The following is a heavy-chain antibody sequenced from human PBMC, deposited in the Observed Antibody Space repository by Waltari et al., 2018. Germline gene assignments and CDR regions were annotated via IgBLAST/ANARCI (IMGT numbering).Heavy chain of an antibody. D-gene: IGHD3-16*02. CDR2: IPWNSGNI. Sequence: EVQLVESGGGLGQPGGSLTLSCTTSGFILEDYSIHWVRQRPGKGLEWVAGIPWNSGNIGYADSVKGRFSISRDNGRSAVYLQLNSLRLEDTALYYCTKEEVGGGSYRGSPLTGWGQGTLVSVSS. CDR1: GFILEDYS. V-gene: IGHV3-9*01. CDR3: TKEEVGGGSYRGSPLTG. J-gene: IGHJ4*02.